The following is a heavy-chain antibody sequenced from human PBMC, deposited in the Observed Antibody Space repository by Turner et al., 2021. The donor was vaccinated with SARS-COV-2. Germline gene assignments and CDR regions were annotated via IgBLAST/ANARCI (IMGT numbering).Heavy chain of an antibody. Sequence: EVQLVESGGGLAQPGGSLGLSCAASGFTVYNNYMTWVRQAPGKGLEWVSLIYGGGSTYYADSVKGRFTISRDNSKNTLYLQMNSLRAEDTAVYYCARDDPLGGMDVWGQGTTVTVSS. V-gene: IGHV3-53*01. J-gene: IGHJ6*02. CDR2: IYGGGST. CDR3: ARDDPLGGMDV. CDR1: GFTVYNNY.